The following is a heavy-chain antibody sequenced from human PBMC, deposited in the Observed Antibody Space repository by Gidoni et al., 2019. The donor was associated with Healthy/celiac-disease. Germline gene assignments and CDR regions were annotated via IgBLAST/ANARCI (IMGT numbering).Heavy chain of an antibody. CDR3: AKDNDYVWGSYRPSNWFDP. J-gene: IGHJ5*02. V-gene: IGHV3-23*01. D-gene: IGHD3-16*02. CDR2: ISGSGGRT. Sequence: EVQLLESGGGLVQPGGSLRLSCAASGFTFSSYAMSWVRPAPGKGLEWVSAISGSGGRTYYADAVKGRFTISRDNSKNTLYLQMNSMRAEDTAVYYCAKDNDYVWGSYRPSNWFDPWGQGTLVTVSS. CDR1: GFTFSSYA.